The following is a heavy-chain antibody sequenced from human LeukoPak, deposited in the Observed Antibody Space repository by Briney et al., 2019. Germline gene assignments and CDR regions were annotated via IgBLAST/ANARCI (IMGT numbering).Heavy chain of an antibody. Sequence: PSETLSLTCALYGGSFTYYYWSWIRQSPGKGLEWIGEINHAGSADYNPSLKSRVTISVDTSKNQFSLKMTSVTAADTAVYYCARRGRIQLWPWGQGTLVTVSS. J-gene: IGHJ5*02. V-gene: IGHV4-34*01. CDR2: INHAGSA. CDR3: ARRGRIQLWP. D-gene: IGHD5-18*01. CDR1: GGSFTYYY.